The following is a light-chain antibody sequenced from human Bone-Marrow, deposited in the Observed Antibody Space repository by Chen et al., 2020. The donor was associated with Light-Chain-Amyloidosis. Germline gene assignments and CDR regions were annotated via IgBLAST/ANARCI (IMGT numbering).Light chain of an antibody. Sequence: SYVLTQPPSVSVAPGKTARLTCGGNNIGSKNVHWYQQQPGQAPVLVIYYDSSRPSGIPERFSGSNSGNTATLTISRVEAGDEADFYCQVWDSTSDHVVFGGGTKLTVL. J-gene: IGLJ2*01. CDR1: NIGSKN. CDR2: YDS. V-gene: IGLV3-21*04. CDR3: QVWDSTSDHVV.